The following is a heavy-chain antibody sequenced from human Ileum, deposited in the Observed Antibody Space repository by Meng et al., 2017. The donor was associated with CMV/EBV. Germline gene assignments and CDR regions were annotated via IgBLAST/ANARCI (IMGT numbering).Heavy chain of an antibody. CDR1: GDSISSGYYY. CDR2: IFFSGNT. D-gene: IGHD6-13*01. Sequence: QVQLQESGPGPVMPSQTLSLSCTVAGDSISSGYYYWSWIRQPPGKGLEWIGYIFFSGNTYYNPSLNNRVIISIDTPRNQFSLKVDSVTAADTAVYYCARFRIAALGNLFDPWGHGTLVTVSS. J-gene: IGHJ5*02. CDR3: ARFRIAALGNLFDP. V-gene: IGHV4-30-4*08.